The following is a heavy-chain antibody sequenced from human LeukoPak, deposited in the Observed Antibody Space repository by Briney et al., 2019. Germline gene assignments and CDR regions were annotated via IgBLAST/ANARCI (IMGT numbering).Heavy chain of an antibody. D-gene: IGHD1-14*01. CDR1: GYTFTRYG. CDR2: MNANSGNT. CDR3: ARRIRKTFDP. V-gene: IGHV1-8*01. J-gene: IGHJ5*02. Sequence: GASVKVSCKASGYTFTRYGINWVRQATGQGLEWMGWMNANSGNTGYAQKFQGRVTMTRNTSISTAYMELSSLRSEDTAVYYCARRIRKTFDPWGQGTLVTVSS.